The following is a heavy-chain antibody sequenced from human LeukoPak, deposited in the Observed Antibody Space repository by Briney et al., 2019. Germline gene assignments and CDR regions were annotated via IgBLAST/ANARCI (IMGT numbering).Heavy chain of an antibody. CDR3: ARGEPGTTGTGGHWFDP. Sequence: ETLSLTCTVSGGSISSYYWSWIRQPPGKGLEWIGYIYYSGSTNYNPSPKSRVTISVDTSKNQFSLKLSSVTAADTAVYYCARGEPGTTGTGGHWFDPWGQGTLVTVSS. V-gene: IGHV4-59*01. D-gene: IGHD1-1*01. CDR2: IYYSGST. CDR1: GGSISSYY. J-gene: IGHJ5*02.